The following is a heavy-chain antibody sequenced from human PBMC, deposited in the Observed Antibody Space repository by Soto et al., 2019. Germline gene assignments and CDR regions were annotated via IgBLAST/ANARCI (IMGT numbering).Heavy chain of an antibody. D-gene: IGHD1-20*01. Sequence: QVQLVQSGAEVKKPGASVKVSCKASGYTFTSYGISWVRQAPGQGLEWMGWISAYNGNTNYAQKLQGRVTMTTDTSTSTAYMELRSLRSDDTAVYYCASDWTIPGSVSKGRFNYIDYWGQGTLVTVSS. CDR1: GYTFTSYG. CDR3: ASDWTIPGSVSKGRFNYIDY. CDR2: ISAYNGNT. V-gene: IGHV1-18*01. J-gene: IGHJ4*02.